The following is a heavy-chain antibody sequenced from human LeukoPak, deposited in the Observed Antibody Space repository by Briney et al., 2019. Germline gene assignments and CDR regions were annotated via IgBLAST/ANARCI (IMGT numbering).Heavy chain of an antibody. CDR3: ARDCSGDGCYSRTLAI. D-gene: IGHD2-15*01. CDR1: GVSIVSNYW. J-gene: IGHJ3*02. CDR2: IHHSGST. V-gene: IGHV4-4*02. Sequence: SETLSLTCAVSGVSIVSNYWWNWVRQSPGKGLEWIGQIHHSGSTIYNPSLKSRVTISVDKSRSQLSLKVDSVTAADSAVYYCARDCSGDGCYSRTLAIWGQGTMVIVSS.